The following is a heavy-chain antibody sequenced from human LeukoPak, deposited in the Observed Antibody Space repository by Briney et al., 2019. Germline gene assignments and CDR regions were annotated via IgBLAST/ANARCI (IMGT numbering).Heavy chain of an antibody. CDR3: ARELGINAFDV. V-gene: IGHV1-2*02. CDR1: GYTLTDNR. J-gene: IGHJ3*01. Sequence: ASVKVSCRASGYTLTDNRLYWVRQAPGQGLEWMGWIDPNSGVTNFAQNFQGRLTMTTDTSISTAYMELSRLTSDDTTVYYCARELGINAFDVWGQGTLVTVSS. CDR2: IDPNSGVT. D-gene: IGHD1-26*01.